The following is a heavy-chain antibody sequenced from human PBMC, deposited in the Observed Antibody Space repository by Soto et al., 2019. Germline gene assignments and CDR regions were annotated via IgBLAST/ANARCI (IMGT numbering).Heavy chain of an antibody. CDR1: GYTLTELS. V-gene: IGHV1-24*01. J-gene: IGHJ3*02. CDR3: AIIGVNYGRDAFDI. Sequence: GASVKVSCKVSGYTLTELSMHWVRQAPGKGLEWMGVFDPEDGETIYAQKFQGRVTMTEDTSTDTAYMELSSLRSEDTAVYYCAIIGVNYGRDAFDIWGQGTMVTVSS. CDR2: FDPEDGET. D-gene: IGHD3-16*01.